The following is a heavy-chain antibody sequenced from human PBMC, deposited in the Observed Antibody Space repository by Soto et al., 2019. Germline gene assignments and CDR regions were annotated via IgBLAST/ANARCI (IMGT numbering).Heavy chain of an antibody. Sequence: SETLSLTCTVSGGSISDDSYWSWIRQTPGKGLEWIGYIYHTGNTYYNPSLRSRVSISVDRSKSQFSLKLISVTAADTAVYFCARDEYQLLSSVSWFDSWGQGTLVTVSS. CDR1: GGSISDDSY. CDR3: ARDEYQLLSSVSWFDS. J-gene: IGHJ5*01. V-gene: IGHV4-30-4*01. CDR2: IYHTGNT. D-gene: IGHD2-2*01.